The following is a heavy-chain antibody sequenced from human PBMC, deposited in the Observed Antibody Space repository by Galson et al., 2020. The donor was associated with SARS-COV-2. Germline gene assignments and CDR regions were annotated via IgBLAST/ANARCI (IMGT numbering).Heavy chain of an antibody. J-gene: IGHJ5*02. CDR3: AREPRNYDILTGYYNEHNWFDP. D-gene: IGHD3-9*01. CDR1: GYTFTSYG. Sequence: GESLKISCKASGYTFTSYGISWVRQAPGQGLEWMGWISAYNGNTNYAQKLQGRVTMTTDTSTSTAYMELRSLRSDDTAVYYCAREPRNYDILTGYYNEHNWFDPWGQGTLVTVSS. V-gene: IGHV1-18*01. CDR2: ISAYNGNT.